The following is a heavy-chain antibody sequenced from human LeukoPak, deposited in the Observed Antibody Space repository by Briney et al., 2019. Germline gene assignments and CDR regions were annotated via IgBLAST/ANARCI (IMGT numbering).Heavy chain of an antibody. D-gene: IGHD3-22*01. CDR2: IYYSGST. CDR1: GGSISSGDYY. J-gene: IGHJ4*02. Sequence: SETLSLTCTVSGGSISSGDYYWSWIRQPPGKGLEWIGYIYYSGSTYYNPSLKSRVSISVDTSKNQFSLKLSSVTAADTAVYYCARGGYYYEADYWGRGTLATVSS. V-gene: IGHV4-30-4*01. CDR3: ARGGYYYEADY.